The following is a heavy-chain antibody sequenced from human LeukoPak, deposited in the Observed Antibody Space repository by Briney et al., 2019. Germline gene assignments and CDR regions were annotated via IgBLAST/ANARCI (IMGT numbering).Heavy chain of an antibody. V-gene: IGHV3-7*03. D-gene: IGHD6-13*01. J-gene: IGHJ3*02. CDR1: GFTFSTYW. CDR3: AKAGSSSWFAFDI. CDR2: IKEDGSET. Sequence: PGGSLRLSCAASGFTFSTYWMSWVRQAPGKGLEWVANIKEDGSETYYVDSVKGRFTISRDNAKNSLYLQMNSLRAEDMALYYCAKAGSSSWFAFDIWGQGTMVTVSS.